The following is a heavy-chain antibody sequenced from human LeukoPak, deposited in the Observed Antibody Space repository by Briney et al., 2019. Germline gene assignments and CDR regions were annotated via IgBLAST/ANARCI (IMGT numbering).Heavy chain of an antibody. CDR2: INPNSGGT. V-gene: IGHV1-2*02. D-gene: IGHD2-2*01. Sequence: ASVKVSCKASGYTFTGYYMHWVRQAPGQGLEWMGWINPNSGGTNYAQKFQGRVTMPRDTSISTAYMELSRLRSDDTAVYYCASEDIVVVPAAGGDYWGQGTLVTVSS. J-gene: IGHJ4*02. CDR1: GYTFTGYY. CDR3: ASEDIVVVPAAGGDY.